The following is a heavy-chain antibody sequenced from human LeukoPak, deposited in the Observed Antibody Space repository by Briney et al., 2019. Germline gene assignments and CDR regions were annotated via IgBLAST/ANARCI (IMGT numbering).Heavy chain of an antibody. D-gene: IGHD2-21*02. Sequence: PSETLSLTCTVSGGSVNSGNYYWSWIRQHPGKGLEWIGYIYYTGITNYNPSLKSRVTISVDTSKNQFSLNLNSVTAADTAVYYCATSQCGSDCYLAGDYWGQGTLVIVSS. CDR2: IYYTGIT. CDR1: GGSVNSGNYY. V-gene: IGHV4-61*01. CDR3: ATSQCGSDCYLAGDY. J-gene: IGHJ4*02.